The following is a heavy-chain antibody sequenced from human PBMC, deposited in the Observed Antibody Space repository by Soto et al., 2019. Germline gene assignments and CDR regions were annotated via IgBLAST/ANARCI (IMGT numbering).Heavy chain of an antibody. CDR2: IYYSGST. D-gene: IGHD2-2*01. CDR3: ARDSAYHGP. Sequence: SETLSLTCTVSGGSISSYYWSWIRQPPGKGLEWIGYIYYSGSTNYNPSLKSRVTITRDTSASTAYMELSSLRSEDTAVYYCARDSAYHGPWGQGTLVTVSS. CDR1: GGSISSYY. V-gene: IGHV4-59*01. J-gene: IGHJ4*02.